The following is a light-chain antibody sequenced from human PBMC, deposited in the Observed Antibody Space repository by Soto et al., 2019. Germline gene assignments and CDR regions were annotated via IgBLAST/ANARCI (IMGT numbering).Light chain of an antibody. V-gene: IGLV2-14*01. Sequence: QSALTQPASVSGSPGQSITVSCTGTSSDIGGYNYVSWYQQHPGKAPKLTVYEVTNRPSGVSDRFSGSKSGNTASLTISGLQADDEGYYYCSSYTSRSTLYVFGTGTKVTVL. CDR1: SSDIGGYNY. CDR3: SSYTSRSTLYV. J-gene: IGLJ1*01. CDR2: EVT.